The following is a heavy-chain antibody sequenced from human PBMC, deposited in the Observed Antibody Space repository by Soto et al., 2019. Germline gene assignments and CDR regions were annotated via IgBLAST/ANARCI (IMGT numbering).Heavy chain of an antibody. CDR1: GFTFSSYG. D-gene: IGHD2-15*01. Sequence: GGSLRLSCAASGFTFSSYGMHWVRQAPGKGLEWVAVISYDGSNKYYADSVKGRFTISRDNSKNTLYLQMNSLRAEDTAVYYCAKDLQDIVVVVAATGFDSWGRGTLVTVSS. V-gene: IGHV3-30*18. CDR3: AKDLQDIVVVVAATGFDS. J-gene: IGHJ4*02. CDR2: ISYDGSNK.